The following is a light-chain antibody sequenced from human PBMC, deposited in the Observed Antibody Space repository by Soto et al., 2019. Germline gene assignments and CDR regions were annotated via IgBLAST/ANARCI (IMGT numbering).Light chain of an antibody. J-gene: IGLJ1*01. CDR1: SSDVGVYNY. Sequence: HSALTQPASVSGSPGQSITISCTGTSSDVGVYNYVSWYQQHPGKAHKLMIYEVSNRPSGVSNRFSGSKSGNTASLTISGLQAEDEADYYCSSYTSSSTLHVFGTGTKVTV. CDR3: SSYTSSSTLHV. CDR2: EVS. V-gene: IGLV2-14*01.